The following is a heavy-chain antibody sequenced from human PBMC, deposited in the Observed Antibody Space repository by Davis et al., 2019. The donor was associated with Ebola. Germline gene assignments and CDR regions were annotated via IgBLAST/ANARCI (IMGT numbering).Heavy chain of an antibody. D-gene: IGHD1-26*01. CDR3: AKHSGNPRGRYYGMDV. CDR2: ISGSGGST. V-gene: IGHV3-23*01. CDR1: GFTFSSYA. Sequence: GESLNISCAASGFTFSSYAMSWVRQAPGKGLEWVSAISGSGGSTYYADPVKGRSTISRDNSKNTLYLQMNSLRAEDTAVYYCAKHSGNPRGRYYGMDVWGQGTTVTVSS. J-gene: IGHJ6*02.